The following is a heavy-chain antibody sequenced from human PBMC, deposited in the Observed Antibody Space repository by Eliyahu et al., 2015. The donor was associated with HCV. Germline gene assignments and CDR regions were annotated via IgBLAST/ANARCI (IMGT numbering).Heavy chain of an antibody. V-gene: IGHV1-2*04. CDR3: ATQAVSAHNEYYFDF. CDR1: GYTFTDYY. CDR2: INPNSGGT. J-gene: IGHJ4*02. D-gene: IGHD2-8*01. Sequence: QVQLVQSGAEVKKPGASVKVSCKASGYTFTDYYMHWVRQAPGQGLEWMGWINPNSGGTNYAQKFQGWVTMTRDTSISTAYMELSRLTSDDTAVYYCATQAVSAHNEYYFDFWGQGTLVTVSS.